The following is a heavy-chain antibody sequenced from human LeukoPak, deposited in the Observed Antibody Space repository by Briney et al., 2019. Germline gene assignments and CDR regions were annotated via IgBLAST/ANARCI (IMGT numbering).Heavy chain of an antibody. CDR3: ARAPRVPLAYYDLWRGPNYVDN. V-gene: IGHV4-34*01. CDR2: INHSGST. D-gene: IGHD3-3*01. J-gene: IGHJ4*02. Sequence: RPSETLSLTCAVYGGSFSGYYWSWIRQPPGKGLEWIGEINHSGSTNYNPSLKSRVTISVDTSKNQFSLKLSSVTAADTAVYYWARAPRVPLAYYDLWRGPNYVDNRGQGTLVTVSS. CDR1: GGSFSGYY.